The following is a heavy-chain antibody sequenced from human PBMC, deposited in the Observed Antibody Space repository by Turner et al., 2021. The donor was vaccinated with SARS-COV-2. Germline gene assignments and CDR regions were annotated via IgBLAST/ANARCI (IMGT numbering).Heavy chain of an antibody. J-gene: IGHJ6*02. V-gene: IGHV3-21*01. CDR1: GFTFSSYS. CDR2: ISSRISYI. D-gene: IGHD3-3*01. Sequence: EVQLVESGGGLVKPGGSLRLSCAASGFTFSSYSMNWVRQAPGKGLEWVSSISSRISYIYYADSVKGRFTISRDNAKNSLYLQMNSLRAEDTAVYYCAREYYDFWSSYLGYGMDVWGQGTTVTVSS. CDR3: AREYYDFWSSYLGYGMDV.